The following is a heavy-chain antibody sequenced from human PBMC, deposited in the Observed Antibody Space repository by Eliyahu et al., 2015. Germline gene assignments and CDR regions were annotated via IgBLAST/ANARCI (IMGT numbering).Heavy chain of an antibody. D-gene: IGHD4-23*01. J-gene: IGHJ4*02. CDR1: GXSISSGGYX. CDR3: ARDRWQRIEFDY. CDR2: IYYSGST. Sequence: QVQLQESGPGLVKPSQTLSLTXTVPGXSISSGGYXWSWIRQHPGKGLEWIGYIYYSGSTYYNPSLKSRVTISVDTSKNQFSLKLSSVTAADTAVYYCARDRWQRIEFDYWGQGTLVTVSS. V-gene: IGHV4-31*03.